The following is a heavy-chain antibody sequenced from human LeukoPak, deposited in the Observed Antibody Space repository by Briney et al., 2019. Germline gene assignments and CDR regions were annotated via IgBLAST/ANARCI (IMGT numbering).Heavy chain of an antibody. CDR3: ARSGYDILTGYYKLTWFDP. J-gene: IGHJ5*02. D-gene: IGHD3-9*01. CDR2: IWYDGSNE. Sequence: PGRSLRLSCAASGFTFSRYGMHWVRQAPGKGLEWVAVIWYDGSNEYYADSVKGRFTIFRDNSKNTLHLQMNSLRSEDTAVYYCARSGYDILTGYYKLTWFDPWGQGTLVTVSS. CDR1: GFTFSRYG. V-gene: IGHV3-33*01.